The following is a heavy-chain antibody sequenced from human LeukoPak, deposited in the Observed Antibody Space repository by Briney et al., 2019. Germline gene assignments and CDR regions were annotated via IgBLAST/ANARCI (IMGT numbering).Heavy chain of an antibody. Sequence: SQTLSLTCTVSGACINSGGHYWSWIRQHPGKGLEWIGYVYYSGSTYYNPSLNPSLKSRVTISLNTSKNQFSLNLTSVTAADTAVYYCARVAIAAGGTGIDSWGQGTLVTVSS. CDR2: VYYSGST. V-gene: IGHV4-31*03. CDR3: ARVAIAAGGTGIDS. J-gene: IGHJ4*02. D-gene: IGHD6-13*01. CDR1: GACINSGGHY.